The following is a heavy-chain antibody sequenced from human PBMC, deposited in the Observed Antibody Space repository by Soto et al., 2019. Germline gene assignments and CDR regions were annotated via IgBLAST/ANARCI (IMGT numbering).Heavy chain of an antibody. CDR2: IYYSGST. V-gene: IGHV4-30-4*01. D-gene: IGHD2-21*02. CDR1: GGSISSGDYY. CDR3: ARARSVVTPGDWFDP. Sequence: QVQLQESGPGLVKPSQTLSLTCTVSGGSISSGDYYWSWIRQPPGKGLEWIGYIYYSGSTYYNPALKSRVTISVDTSKNQFSLKLSSVTAADTAVYYCARARSVVTPGDWFDPWGQGTLVTVSS. J-gene: IGHJ5*02.